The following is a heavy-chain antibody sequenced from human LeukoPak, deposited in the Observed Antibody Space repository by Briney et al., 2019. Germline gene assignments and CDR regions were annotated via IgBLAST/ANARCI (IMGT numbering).Heavy chain of an antibody. V-gene: IGHV3-43*02. J-gene: IGHJ4*02. Sequence: GGSLRLSCAASGFTFDDYAMHWVRQAPGKGLEWVSLISGDGGSTYYADSVKGRFTISRDNSKSTLYVQMNSLRAEDTAVYYCARCVNGVCRAFDYWGQGTLVTVSS. CDR3: ARCVNGVCRAFDY. CDR2: ISGDGGST. D-gene: IGHD2-8*01. CDR1: GFTFDDYA.